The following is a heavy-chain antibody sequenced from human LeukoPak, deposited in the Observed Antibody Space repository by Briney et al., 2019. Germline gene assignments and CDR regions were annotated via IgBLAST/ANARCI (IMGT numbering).Heavy chain of an antibody. CDR1: GFSFSYYG. D-gene: IGHD3-10*01. Sequence: PGGSLRLSCAASGFSFSYYGMSWVRQAPGKGLEWVSAISGRGGSGRSTYYADSVKGRFTISRDNAKNSLYLQMNSLRAEDTAVYYCASSSDTYGSGSYYNGLGDVWGKGTTVTISS. V-gene: IGHV3-23*01. CDR2: ISGRGGSGRST. J-gene: IGHJ6*04. CDR3: ASSSDTYGSGSYYNGLGDV.